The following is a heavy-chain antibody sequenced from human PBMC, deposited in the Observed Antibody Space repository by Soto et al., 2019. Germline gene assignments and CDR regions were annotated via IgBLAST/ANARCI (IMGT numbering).Heavy chain of an antibody. D-gene: IGHD1-26*01. CDR3: VRDGTKNLRDRFEP. CDR2: IYATGDT. V-gene: IGHV4-4*07. CDR1: GTSLSRYY. Sequence: SDHLSLTSHVAGTSLSRYYVSWLRQPPGKGLEWIGRIYATGDTDYNPSLKSRISMSVDMSKKQFSLTLRSVTAADTAIYYCVRDGTKNLRDRFEPWGRGIWVTVSS. J-gene: IGHJ5*02.